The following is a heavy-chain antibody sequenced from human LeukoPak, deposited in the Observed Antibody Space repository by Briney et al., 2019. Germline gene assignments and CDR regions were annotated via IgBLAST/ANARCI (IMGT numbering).Heavy chain of an antibody. CDR1: GFTFSSYG. CDR2: ISYDGSNK. V-gene: IGHV3-30*18. D-gene: IGHD3-10*01. Sequence: GGSLRLSCAASGFTFSSYGMHWVRQAPGKGLEWVAVISYDGSNKYYADSVKGRFTISRDNSKNTLYLQMNSLRAEDTAVYYCAKDGGSGSNFDYWGQGTLVTVSS. CDR3: AKDGGSGSNFDY. J-gene: IGHJ4*02.